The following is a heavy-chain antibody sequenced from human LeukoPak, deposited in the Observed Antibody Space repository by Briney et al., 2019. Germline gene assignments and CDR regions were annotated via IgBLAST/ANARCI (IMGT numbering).Heavy chain of an antibody. CDR2: IYYSGST. Sequence: SETLSLTCTVSGGSISSGDYYWSWIRQPPGKGLEWIGYIYYSGSTYYNPSLKSRVTISVDTSKNQFSLKLSSVTAADTAVYYCARVVGRYDFWSGHIGAFDIWGQGTMVTVSS. V-gene: IGHV4-30-4*08. D-gene: IGHD3-3*01. CDR3: ARVVGRYDFWSGHIGAFDI. CDR1: GGSISSGDYY. J-gene: IGHJ3*02.